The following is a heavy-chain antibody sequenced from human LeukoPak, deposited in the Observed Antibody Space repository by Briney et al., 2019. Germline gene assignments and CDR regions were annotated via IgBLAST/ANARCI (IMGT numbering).Heavy chain of an antibody. CDR1: GYTLTSYY. V-gene: IGHV1-46*01. D-gene: IGHD6-19*01. CDR2: INPSGGST. CDR3: ARDLRIAVADDAFDI. Sequence: ASVKVSCKASGYTLTSYYMHWVRQAPGQGLEWMGIINPSGGSTSYAQKFQGRVTMTRDTSTSTVYMELSSLRPEDTAVYYCARDLRIAVADDAFDIWGQGTMVTVSS. J-gene: IGHJ3*02.